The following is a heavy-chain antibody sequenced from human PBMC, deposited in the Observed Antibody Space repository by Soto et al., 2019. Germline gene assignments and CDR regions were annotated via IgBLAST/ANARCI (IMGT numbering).Heavy chain of an antibody. CDR2: INCGNGNT. J-gene: IGHJ3*02. Sequence: QVHLVQSGAEAKRPGASVKVSCKASGYTFTSYAIHWVRQAPGQGLEWMGWINCGNGNTKYSQKLQGRLTITRDTSASTAYMELSSLRSEDTAVYFCAREHDSWSLYAFDMWGQGTMVTVSS. CDR3: AREHDSWSLYAFDM. V-gene: IGHV1-3*01. D-gene: IGHD3-3*01. CDR1: GYTFTSYA.